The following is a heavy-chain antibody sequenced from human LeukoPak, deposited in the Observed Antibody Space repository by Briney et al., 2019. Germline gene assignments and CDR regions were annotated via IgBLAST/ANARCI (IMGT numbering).Heavy chain of an antibody. J-gene: IGHJ4*02. CDR3: ARAVTAAGFYYFDY. CDR1: GGSISSGGYY. V-gene: IGHV4-39*07. CDR2: IYYSGST. Sequence: SQTLSLTCTVSGGSISSGGYYWSWIRQHPGKGLEWIGSIYYSGSTYYNPSLKSRVTISVDTSKNQFSLKLSSVTAADTAVYYCARAVTAAGFYYFDYWGQGTLVTVSS. D-gene: IGHD6-13*01.